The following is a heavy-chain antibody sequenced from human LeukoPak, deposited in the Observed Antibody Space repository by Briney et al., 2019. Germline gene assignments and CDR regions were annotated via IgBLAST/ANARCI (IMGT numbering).Heavy chain of an antibody. CDR2: INLGVGGT. Sequence: GSVRVSCEGSGYTFTDYYLHWVREALGQGLWWVCYINLGVGGTYSPQTFRGRVTMSTDATSSTVYMELSRLTSEDTAIYYCAGEGNGLLSKHLDYWGQGTLVTVSS. V-gene: IGHV1-2*02. CDR3: AGEGNGLLSKHLDY. D-gene: IGHD2-15*01. CDR1: GYTFTDYY. J-gene: IGHJ4*02.